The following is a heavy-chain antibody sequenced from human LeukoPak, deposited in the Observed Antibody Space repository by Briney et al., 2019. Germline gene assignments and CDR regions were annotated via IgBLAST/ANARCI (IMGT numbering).Heavy chain of an antibody. J-gene: IGHJ6*03. D-gene: IGHD2-8*01. Sequence: GGSLRLSCAASGFTFTSYSMNWVRQAPGKGLEWVSSISSSSSYIYCADSVKGRFSISRDRSKNILYLQMNSLRAEDTAVYSCAKDRCSNGIGCYYYYMDVWGKGTTVTISS. V-gene: IGHV3-21*01. CDR2: ISSSSSYI. CDR1: GFTFTSYS. CDR3: AKDRCSNGIGCYYYYMDV.